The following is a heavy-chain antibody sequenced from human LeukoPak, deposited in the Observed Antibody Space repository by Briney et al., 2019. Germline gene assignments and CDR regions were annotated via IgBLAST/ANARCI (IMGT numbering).Heavy chain of an antibody. D-gene: IGHD1-14*01. CDR3: TRGRNSAFDY. CDR1: GDSVSSNSVA. Sequence: SRTLSLTCAISGDSVSSNSVAWNWIRQSPSRGLEWLGRTYYGSKWNNDYALSVKSRITINPDTSKNQFSLQLNSVTPEDTAVYYCTRGRNSAFDYWGQGTLVTVSS. V-gene: IGHV6-1*01. J-gene: IGHJ4*02. CDR2: TYYGSKWNN.